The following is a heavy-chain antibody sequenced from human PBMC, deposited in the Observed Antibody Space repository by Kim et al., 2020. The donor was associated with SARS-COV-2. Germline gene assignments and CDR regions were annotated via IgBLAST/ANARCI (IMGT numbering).Heavy chain of an antibody. Sequence: VKGRFTISRDNSQNTLYLQMNSLTTEETALYYGAKDHYYYGSGTYSHFDYWGQGTLVTVSS. CDR3: AKDHYYYGSGTYSHFDY. V-gene: IGHV3-30*02. J-gene: IGHJ4*02. D-gene: IGHD3-10*01.